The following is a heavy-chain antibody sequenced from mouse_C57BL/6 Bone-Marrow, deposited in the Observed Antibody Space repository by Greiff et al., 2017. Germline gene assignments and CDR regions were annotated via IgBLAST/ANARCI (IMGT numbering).Heavy chain of an antibody. V-gene: IGHV1-64*01. CDR2: IHPNSGST. Sequence: QVQLQQPGAELVKPGASVKLSCKASGYTFTSYWMHWVKQRPGQGLEWIGMIHPNSGSTKYNEKFKSKATLTVDKSSSPAYMQLSSLTAEDSAVYYWAREAYDGVWGTGTTVTVSS. CDR3: AREAYDGV. CDR1: GYTFTSYW. D-gene: IGHD2-3*01. J-gene: IGHJ1*03.